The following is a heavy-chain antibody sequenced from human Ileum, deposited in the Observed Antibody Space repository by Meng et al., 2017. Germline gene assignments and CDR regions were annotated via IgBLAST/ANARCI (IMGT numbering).Heavy chain of an antibody. CDR2: ISPYNGNT. J-gene: IGHJ4*02. V-gene: IGHV1-18*01. CDR1: GYPFTSYG. D-gene: IGHD6-19*01. CDR3: ARGDSSNRGFDY. Sequence: QVRLVQSGAGVKKPGASVKVSCKASGYPFTSYGISWVRQAPGQGLEWMGWISPYNGNTNYAQKVQGRLTVTTDTSTSTAYMELRSLRSADTAVYYCARGDSSNRGFDYWGQGTLVTVSS.